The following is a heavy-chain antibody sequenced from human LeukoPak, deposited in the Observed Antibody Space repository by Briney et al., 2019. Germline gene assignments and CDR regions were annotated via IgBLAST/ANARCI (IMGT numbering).Heavy chain of an antibody. V-gene: IGHV3-33*01. CDR3: AREPTYSIPYYFDY. CDR1: GFTFSSYG. CDR2: IWYDGSNK. J-gene: IGHJ4*02. Sequence: PGGSLRLSCAASGFTFSSYGMPWVRQAPGKGLEWVAVIWYDGSNKYYADSVKGRFTISRDNSKNTLYLQMNSLRAEDTAVYYCAREPTYSIPYYFDYWGQGTLVTVSS. D-gene: IGHD4-11*01.